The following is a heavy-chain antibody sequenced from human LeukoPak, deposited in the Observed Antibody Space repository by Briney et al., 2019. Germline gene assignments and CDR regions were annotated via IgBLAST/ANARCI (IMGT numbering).Heavy chain of an antibody. CDR2: THYSGAT. J-gene: IGHJ4*02. CDR1: GGSISSYY. CDR3: ARSTMIVLSFDY. D-gene: IGHD3-22*01. Sequence: PSETLSLTCTVSGGSISSYYWSWLRQPPGKGLEYIGYTHYSGATNYNPSLKSRVTISLDTSGNQFSLKLSSVTAADTAVYYCARSTMIVLSFDYWGQGTLVTVSS. V-gene: IGHV4-59*01.